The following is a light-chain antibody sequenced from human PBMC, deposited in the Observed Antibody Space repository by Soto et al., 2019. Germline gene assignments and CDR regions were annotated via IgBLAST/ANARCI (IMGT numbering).Light chain of an antibody. CDR2: AAS. V-gene: IGKV1-39*01. CDR1: QSVTTD. J-gene: IGKJ4*01. Sequence: DIQLTQSPSSLSASVGDRVTITCRASQSVTTDLNWYQQKPGKPPKLLIFAASSLQDGVPSRFSGSGSGTVFTLTINSLHPEDFATYYCQQSFSEPPLSFGGGTRVEVK. CDR3: QQSFSEPPLS.